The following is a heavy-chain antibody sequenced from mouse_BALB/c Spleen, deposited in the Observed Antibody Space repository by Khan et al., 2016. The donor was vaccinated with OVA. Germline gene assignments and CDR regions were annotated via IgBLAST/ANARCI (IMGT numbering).Heavy chain of an antibody. J-gene: IGHJ3*01. Sequence: QVQLQQSGAELMKPGASVKISCKATGYTFSSYWIEWVKQRPGHGLEWIGEILPGSGSNNYNEKFKGKATFTADTSSNTAYMQLSSLTSEDYAVYYCARGNYYGSSSWLGYWGKGTLVTVST. CDR1: GYTFSSYW. V-gene: IGHV1-9*01. D-gene: IGHD1-1*01. CDR2: ILPGSGSN. CDR3: ARGNYYGSSSWLGY.